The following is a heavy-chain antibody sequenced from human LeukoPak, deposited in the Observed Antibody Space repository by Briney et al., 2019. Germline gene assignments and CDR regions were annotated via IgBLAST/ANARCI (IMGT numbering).Heavy chain of an antibody. J-gene: IGHJ4*02. CDR2: IYSGGST. D-gene: IGHD3-22*01. CDR3: ARAHSSAYTPFDY. V-gene: IGHV3-53*01. CDR1: GFTVSSNY. Sequence: GGSLRLSCAASGFTVSSNYMNWIRQAPGKGLEWVSVIYSGGSTYYADSVKGRFTISRDNSKNTVSLQMNSLRAEDTAVYYCARAHSSAYTPFDYWGQGTLVTVSS.